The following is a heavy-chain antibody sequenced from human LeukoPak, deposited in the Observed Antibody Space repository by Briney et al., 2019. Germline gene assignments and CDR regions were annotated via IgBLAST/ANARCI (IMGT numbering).Heavy chain of an antibody. CDR2: IIPIFGTA. J-gene: IGHJ6*02. Sequence: SVKVSCKASGGTFSSYAISWVRQAPGQGLEWMGGIIPIFGTANYAQKFQGRVTITADESTSTAYMELSSLRSEDTAVYYCARWRYSYGLYYGMDVWGQGTTVTVSS. V-gene: IGHV1-69*13. CDR1: GGTFSSYA. D-gene: IGHD5-18*01. CDR3: ARWRYSYGLYYGMDV.